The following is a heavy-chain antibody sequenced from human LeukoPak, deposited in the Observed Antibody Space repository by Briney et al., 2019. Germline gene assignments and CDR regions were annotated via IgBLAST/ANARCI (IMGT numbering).Heavy chain of an antibody. J-gene: IGHJ4*02. V-gene: IGHV4-4*02. CDR2: IFHSGST. CDR1: GASISSSNW. CDR3: ARGSGSYDY. Sequence: SETLSLTCAVSGASISSSNWWSWVRQPPGKGLEWIGEIFHSGSTNYNPSLKSRVTMSVDKSRNQFSLKLSSVTAADTAVYYCARGSGSYDYWIQGTLVTVTS. D-gene: IGHD3-10*01.